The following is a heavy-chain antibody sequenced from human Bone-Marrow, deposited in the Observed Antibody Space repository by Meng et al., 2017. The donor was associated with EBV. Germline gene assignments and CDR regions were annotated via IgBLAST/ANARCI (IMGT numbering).Heavy chain of an antibody. Sequence: GPVVRSGAEVKNPGASVKVLCKASGYPFTSYDINWVRQATGKGLEWMGWMNPNSGNTGYAQKFQGRVTMTRNTSISTAYMELSSLRSEDTAVYYCASESGRGFTPDYWGQGTLVTVSS. CDR1: GYPFTSYD. V-gene: IGHV1-8*01. CDR3: ASESGRGFTPDY. D-gene: IGHD3-10*01. J-gene: IGHJ4*02. CDR2: MNPNSGNT.